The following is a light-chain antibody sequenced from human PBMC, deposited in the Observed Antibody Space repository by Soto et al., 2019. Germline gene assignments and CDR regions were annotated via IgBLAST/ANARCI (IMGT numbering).Light chain of an antibody. CDR2: GAS. CDR3: HQYNDGPAGT. V-gene: IGKV3-15*01. CDR1: QSVNIY. Sequence: EIVLTQSPATLSLSPGERATLSCRASQSVNIYLVWYQQKPGQAPRLLIFGASTRATGIPVRFSGSGSGRQFTLTISSLQSEDFALYYCHQYNDGPAGTFGQGTKVDIK. J-gene: IGKJ1*01.